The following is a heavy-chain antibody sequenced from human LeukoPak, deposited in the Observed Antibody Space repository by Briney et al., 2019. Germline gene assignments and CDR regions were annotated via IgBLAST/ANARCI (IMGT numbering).Heavy chain of an antibody. CDR2: IDPSDSYI. CDR1: GYIFTSYW. CDR3: ARQPRGTVVFDY. D-gene: IGHD4-23*01. V-gene: IGHV5-10-1*01. Sequence: GESLKISCKGSGYIFTSYWISWVRQMPGKGLEWMGRIDPSDSYINHSPSFQGHVSISADKSVSTAYLQWSSLKASDSAMYYCARQPRGTVVFDYWGQGTLVTVSS. J-gene: IGHJ4*02.